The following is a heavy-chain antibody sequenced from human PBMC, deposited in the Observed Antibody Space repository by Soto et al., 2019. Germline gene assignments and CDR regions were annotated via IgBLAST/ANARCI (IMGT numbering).Heavy chain of an antibody. Sequence: GWVRQPPGKGLEWIGSIYYSGSTYYNPSLRSRVTISVDTSKNQFSLKLSSVTAADTAVFYCARHYSSGSRNWFDPWGQGTLVTVSS. V-gene: IGHV4-39*01. CDR2: IYYSGST. CDR3: ARHYSSGSRNWFDP. D-gene: IGHD6-19*01. J-gene: IGHJ5*02.